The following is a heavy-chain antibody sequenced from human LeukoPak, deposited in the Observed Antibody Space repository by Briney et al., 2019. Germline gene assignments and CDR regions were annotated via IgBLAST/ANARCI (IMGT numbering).Heavy chain of an antibody. J-gene: IGHJ4*01. D-gene: IGHD4-11*01. CDR3: AMSTLTNFAPDH. CDR2: IFHSGSS. CDR1: GDSVTRSNW. Sequence: SETLSLTCVVSGDSVTRSNWWSWVRQPPNKGLEWIGEIFHSGSSNYNPSLRSRVTMSVDKSKNQSSLNLTSVTAADTATYFCAMSTLTNFAPDHWGHGTLVIVSS. V-gene: IGHV4-4*02.